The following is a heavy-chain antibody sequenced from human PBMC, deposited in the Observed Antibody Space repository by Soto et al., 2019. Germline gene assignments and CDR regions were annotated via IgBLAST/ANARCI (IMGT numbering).Heavy chain of an antibody. D-gene: IGHD4-17*01. CDR1: GYTFTSYG. V-gene: IGHV1-18*01. CDR3: ARERGYGDYDSGY. Sequence: QVQLVQSGAEVKKPGASVKVSCKASGYTFTSYGISWVRQAPGQGLEWMGWISAYNGNTNYAQKLQGRVTXTXDXXTSTADMELRSLRSDDTAVYYCARERGYGDYDSGYWGQGTLVTVSS. J-gene: IGHJ4*02. CDR2: ISAYNGNT.